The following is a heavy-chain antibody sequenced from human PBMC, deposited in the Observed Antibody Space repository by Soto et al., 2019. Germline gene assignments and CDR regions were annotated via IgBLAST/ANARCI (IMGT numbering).Heavy chain of an antibody. Sequence: GGSLRLSCAASGFTFDDYWMSWVRQSPGKGLERVATIKKDGSEKYYVDSVKGRFAISRDNAKNSLYLQMNSLRAEDTAVYYCARNVDWTFDYWGQGTLVTVS. CDR3: ARNVDWTFDY. CDR2: IKKDGSEK. D-gene: IGHD3-9*01. CDR1: GFTFDDYW. J-gene: IGHJ4*02. V-gene: IGHV3-7*01.